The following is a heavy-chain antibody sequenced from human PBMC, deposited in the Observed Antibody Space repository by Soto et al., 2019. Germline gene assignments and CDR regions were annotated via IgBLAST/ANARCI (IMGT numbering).Heavy chain of an antibody. CDR3: ARGGTSGWLKGAYDV. V-gene: IGHV1-69*01. D-gene: IGHD6-19*01. CDR1: GGTLSKHA. CDR2: IIPMFDIP. J-gene: IGHJ3*01. Sequence: QVQLVQSGAEVKKPGSSVKVSCKASGGTLSKHAITWVRRAPGQGLEWLGGIIPMFDIPNYPQKFQGRVTISADDSTNTSHMELNSLTSEDTAIYYCARGGTSGWLKGAYDVWGQGTMVTVS.